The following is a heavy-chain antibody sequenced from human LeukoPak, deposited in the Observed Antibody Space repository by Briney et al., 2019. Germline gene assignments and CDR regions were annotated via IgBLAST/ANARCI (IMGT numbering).Heavy chain of an antibody. CDR3: MRHFGVVTGGFDY. J-gene: IGHJ4*02. CDR2: IYHSGST. V-gene: IGHV4-39*01. Sequence: PSETLSLTCTVSGGSISSGSYYWSWIRQPAGKGLEWIGSIYHSGSTFYNPSLKSRVTISVDTSKNQFSLKLSSVTAADTAVYYCMRHFGVVTGGFDYWGQGTLVTVSS. CDR1: GGSISSGSYY. D-gene: IGHD3-3*01.